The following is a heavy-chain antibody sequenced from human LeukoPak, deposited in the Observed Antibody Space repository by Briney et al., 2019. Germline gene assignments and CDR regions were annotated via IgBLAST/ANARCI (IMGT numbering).Heavy chain of an antibody. CDR1: GGSISSGDYY. CDR3: AGSGSCLGVFAFDI. J-gene: IGHJ3*02. V-gene: IGHV4-30-4*08. D-gene: IGHD1-26*01. Sequence: SETLSLTCTVSGGSISSGDYYWSWIRQPPGKGLEWIGYIYYSGSTYYNPSLKSRVTISVDTSKNQFSLKLSSVTAADTAVYYCAGSGSCLGVFAFDIWGQGTMVTVSS. CDR2: IYYSGST.